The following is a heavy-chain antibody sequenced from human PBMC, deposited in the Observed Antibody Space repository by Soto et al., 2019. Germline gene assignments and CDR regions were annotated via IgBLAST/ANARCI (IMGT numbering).Heavy chain of an antibody. CDR2: IYAGDSDS. CDR3: AASIFYYGMDV. J-gene: IGHJ6*02. CDR1: GYTFTDYW. Sequence: GESLKISCKGSGYTFTDYWIGWVRQVPGKGLEWMGTIYAGDSDSRYSPSFEGQVTMSVDRSISTAYLRWTSLKASDTAIYYCAASIFYYGMDVWGQGTTVTVSS. V-gene: IGHV5-51*01.